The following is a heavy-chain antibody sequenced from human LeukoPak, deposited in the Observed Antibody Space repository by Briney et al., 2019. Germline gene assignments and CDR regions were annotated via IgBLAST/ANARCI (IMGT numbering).Heavy chain of an antibody. CDR1: GFTFSSYS. D-gene: IGHD6-19*01. CDR3: ARDRTPYSSGWYGDWWFDH. Sequence: GGSLRLSCAASGFTFSSYSMNWVRQAPGKGLEWVSSISSSSSYIYYADSVKGRFTISRDNAKNSLYLQMNSLRAEDTAVYYCARDRTPYSSGWYGDWWFDHWGQGTLVTVSS. CDR2: ISSSSSYI. J-gene: IGHJ5*02. V-gene: IGHV3-21*01.